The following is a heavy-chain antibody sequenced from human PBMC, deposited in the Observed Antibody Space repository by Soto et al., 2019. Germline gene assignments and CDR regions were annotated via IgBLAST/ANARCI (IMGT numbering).Heavy chain of an antibody. Sequence: SETLSLTCTFSGGSLSSGDYYWGWVRQPPGKGLEWIGYIFYSGSTYYNPSLKSRVTISVDTSKNQFSLKLSSVTAEDTAVYYCARDLGRKDAFDIWGQGTMVTVSS. J-gene: IGHJ3*02. CDR3: ARDLGRKDAFDI. V-gene: IGHV4-30-4*02. CDR1: GGSLSSGDYY. CDR2: IFYSGST.